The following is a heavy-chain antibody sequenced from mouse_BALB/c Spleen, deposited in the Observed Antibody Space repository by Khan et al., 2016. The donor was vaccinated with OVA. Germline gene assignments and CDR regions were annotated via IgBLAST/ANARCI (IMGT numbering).Heavy chain of an antibody. CDR2: ISSTGSYT. Sequence: EVELVESGGGLVKPGGSLKLSCEVSGFAFNSYDMSWVRQTPEKRLEWVATISSTGSYTYYPDSVKGRFTISRDTARNTLYLQMSSLRSEDTAFYYCTRPSYYGNPWFTYWGQGTLVTVSA. CDR1: GFAFNSYD. J-gene: IGHJ3*01. CDR3: TRPSYYGNPWFTY. D-gene: IGHD2-10*01. V-gene: IGHV5-9*02.